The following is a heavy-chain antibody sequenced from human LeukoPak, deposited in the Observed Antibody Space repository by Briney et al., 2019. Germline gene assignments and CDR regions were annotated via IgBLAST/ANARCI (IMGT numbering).Heavy chain of an antibody. J-gene: IGHJ3*01. D-gene: IGHD5-12*01. V-gene: IGHV3-23*01. Sequence: PGGSLRLSCAASGFTFSSYAMSWVRQAPGKGLEWVSAISGSGGSTYYADSVKGRFTISRDNSKNTLYLQMNSLKTEDTAVYYCTTVREDIVVPGWGQGTMVTVSS. CDR3: TTVREDIVVPG. CDR1: GFTFSSYA. CDR2: ISGSGGST.